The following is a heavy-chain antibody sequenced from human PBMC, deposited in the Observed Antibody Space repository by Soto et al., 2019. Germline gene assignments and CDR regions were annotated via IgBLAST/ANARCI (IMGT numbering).Heavy chain of an antibody. J-gene: IGHJ5*02. V-gene: IGHV1-2*02. Sequence: QVQLVQSGAEVKKPGASVKVSCKASGYTFTGYYMHWVRQAPGQGLEWMGWINPNSGGTNYAQKFQGRVTMTRDTSISTAYMELSRLRSDDTAVYYCARDKLSIAAAGTEWFDPWGQGTLVTVSS. CDR2: INPNSGGT. CDR3: ARDKLSIAAAGTEWFDP. CDR1: GYTFTGYY. D-gene: IGHD6-13*01.